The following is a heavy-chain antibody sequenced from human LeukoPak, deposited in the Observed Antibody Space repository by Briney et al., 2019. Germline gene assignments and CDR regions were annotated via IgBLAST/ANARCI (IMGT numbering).Heavy chain of an antibody. D-gene: IGHD3-10*01. CDR2: ISSSSSYT. CDR1: GFTFSDYH. CDR3: ARAAYYYGSGSSV. V-gene: IGHV3-11*05. J-gene: IGHJ4*02. Sequence: GGSLRLSCAASGFTFSDYHMTWIRQAPGKGLEWVSYISSSSSYTNYADSVKGRFTISRDNAKNSLYLQMNSLRAEDTAVYYCARAAYYYGSGSSVWGQGTLVTVSS.